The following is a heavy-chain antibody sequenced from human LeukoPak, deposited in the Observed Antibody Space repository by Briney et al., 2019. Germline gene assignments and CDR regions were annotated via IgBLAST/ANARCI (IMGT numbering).Heavy chain of an antibody. J-gene: IGHJ6*03. Sequence: GGSLRLSCAASGFTFSNYEINWVRQAPGKGLEWVSYISRGGDTIYYADSVKGRFTISRDNAKNSLYLQMNRLRGEDTAVYYCARQSGWRTPQNYMDVWGKGTTVTISS. V-gene: IGHV3-48*03. CDR2: ISRGGDTI. D-gene: IGHD3-10*01. CDR1: GFTFSNYE. CDR3: ARQSGWRTPQNYMDV.